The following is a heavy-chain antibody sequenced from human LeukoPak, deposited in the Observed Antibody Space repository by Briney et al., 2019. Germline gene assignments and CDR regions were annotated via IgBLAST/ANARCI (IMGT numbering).Heavy chain of an antibody. CDR1: GGSISSYY. CDR2: IYYSGST. CDR3: ARHETSGWYQRRGYFQH. J-gene: IGHJ1*01. D-gene: IGHD6-19*01. Sequence: SETLSLTCTVSGGSISSYYWSWIRQPPGKGLEWIGYIYYSGSTNYNPSLKSRVTISVDTSKNQFSLKLSSVTAADTAVYYCARHETSGWYQRRGYFQHWGQGTLVTVSS. V-gene: IGHV4-59*08.